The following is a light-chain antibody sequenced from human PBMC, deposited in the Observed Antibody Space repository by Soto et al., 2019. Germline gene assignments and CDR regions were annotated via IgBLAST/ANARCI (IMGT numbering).Light chain of an antibody. CDR3: SSYTSSSPL. J-gene: IGLJ2*01. CDR1: SSDVGGYNY. CDR2: DVS. V-gene: IGLV2-14*01. Sequence: QSALTQPASVSGSPGQSIPISCTGTSSDVGGYNYVSWYQQHPGKAPKLIIYDVSNRPSGVSNRFSGSKSGNTASLTISGLQAEDEADYYGSSYTSSSPLFGGGTKLTVL.